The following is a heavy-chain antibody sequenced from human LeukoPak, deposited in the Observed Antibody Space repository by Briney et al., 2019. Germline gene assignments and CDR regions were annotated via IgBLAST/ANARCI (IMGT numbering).Heavy chain of an antibody. CDR2: IYYTGST. V-gene: IGHV4-34*01. J-gene: IGHJ6*03. CDR3: ARTGGSFYFYYYMDV. Sequence: SETLSLTCAVYGGSFSGYYWSWIRQPPGKGLEWIGSIYYTGSTYHNPSLKSRVTISVDTSKNKFSLKLNSVTAADTALYYCARTGGSFYFYYYMDVWGKGTTVTVSS. CDR1: GGSFSGYY. D-gene: IGHD1-26*01.